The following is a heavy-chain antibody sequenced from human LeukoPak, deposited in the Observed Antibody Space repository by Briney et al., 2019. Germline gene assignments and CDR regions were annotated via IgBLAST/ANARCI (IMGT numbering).Heavy chain of an antibody. CDR2: IYYSGST. CDR1: GGSISSYY. Sequence: PSETLSLTCTVSGGSISSYYWSWIRQPPGKGLEWIGYIYYSGSTNYNPSLKSRVTISVDTSKNQFSLKLSSVTAADTAVYYCARDGYYDSSGYRQNDAFDIWGQGTMVTVSS. D-gene: IGHD3-22*01. J-gene: IGHJ3*02. V-gene: IGHV4-59*01. CDR3: ARDGYYDSSGYRQNDAFDI.